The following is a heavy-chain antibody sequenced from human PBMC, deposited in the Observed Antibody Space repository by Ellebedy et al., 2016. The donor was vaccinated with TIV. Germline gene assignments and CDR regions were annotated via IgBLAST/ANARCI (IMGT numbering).Heavy chain of an antibody. V-gene: IGHV3-33*01. Sequence: GESLKISXAASGFTFSSYGMHWVRQAPGKGLEWVAVIWYDGSNKYYADSVKGRFTISRDNSKNTLYLQMNSLRAEDTAVYYCARDHGGWTRNLDYWGQGTLVTVSS. CDR3: ARDHGGWTRNLDY. CDR2: IWYDGSNK. CDR1: GFTFSSYG. D-gene: IGHD6-19*01. J-gene: IGHJ4*02.